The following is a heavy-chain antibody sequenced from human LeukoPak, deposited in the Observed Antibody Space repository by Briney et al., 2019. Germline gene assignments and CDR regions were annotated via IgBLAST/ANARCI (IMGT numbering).Heavy chain of an antibody. CDR2: ISSSGSTI. J-gene: IGHJ6*04. V-gene: IGHV3-11*04. Sequence: GGSLRLSCVASGFTFSDYYMIWVRRAPGKGLEWVSYISSSGSTIYYADSVKGRFTISRDNAKNSLYLQMNSLRAEDTAVYYCAELGITMIGGVWGKGTTVTISS. CDR1: GFTFSDYY. CDR3: AELGITMIGGV. D-gene: IGHD3-10*02.